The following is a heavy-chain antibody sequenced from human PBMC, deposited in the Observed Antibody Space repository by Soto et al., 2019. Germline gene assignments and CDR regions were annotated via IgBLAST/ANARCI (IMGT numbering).Heavy chain of an antibody. Sequence: ASVKVSCKASGYTFTGYYMHWVRQAPGQGLEWMGWINPNSGGTNYAQKFQGWVTMTRDTSISTAYMELSRLRSDDTAVYYCAKEYSSSWPPLYYFDYWGQGTLVTVYS. D-gene: IGHD6-6*01. CDR2: INPNSGGT. V-gene: IGHV1-2*04. CDR1: GYTFTGYY. J-gene: IGHJ4*02. CDR3: AKEYSSSWPPLYYFDY.